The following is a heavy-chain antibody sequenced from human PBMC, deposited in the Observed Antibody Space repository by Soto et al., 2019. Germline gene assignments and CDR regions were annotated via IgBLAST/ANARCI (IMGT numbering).Heavy chain of an antibody. V-gene: IGHV3-7*01. CDR3: AREERPSWLVYYFDY. D-gene: IGHD6-19*01. J-gene: IGHJ4*02. CDR2: IKQDGSEK. Sequence: EVQLVESGGGLVQPGGSLRLSCAASGFTFSSYWMSWVRQAPGKGLEWVANIKQDGSEKYYVDSVKGRFTISRDNAKNSLDLQMNSLRAEDTAVYYCAREERPSWLVYYFDYWGQGTLVTVSS. CDR1: GFTFSSYW.